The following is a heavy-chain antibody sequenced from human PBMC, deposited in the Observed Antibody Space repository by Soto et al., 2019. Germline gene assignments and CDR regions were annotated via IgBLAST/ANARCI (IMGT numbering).Heavy chain of an antibody. Sequence: SQSLSLTCAISGDSVSSNGAAWNWIRQSPSRGIQWLGRRYYRSKWNNYYAVSVKSRITINPDTSKNQFSLKLNSVTPEDTCVYYCARRHPETMDXWGQGTTVAVS. CDR2: RYYRSKWNN. CDR3: ARRHPETMDX. V-gene: IGHV6-1*01. CDR1: GDSVSSNGAA. J-gene: IGHJ6*02.